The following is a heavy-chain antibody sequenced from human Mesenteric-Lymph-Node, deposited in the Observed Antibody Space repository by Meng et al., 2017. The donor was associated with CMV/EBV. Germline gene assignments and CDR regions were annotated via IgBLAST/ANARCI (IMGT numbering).Heavy chain of an antibody. J-gene: IGHJ4*02. V-gene: IGHV3-53*01. CDR1: EFTVNSNY. D-gene: IGHD6-6*01. CDR2: MYSGSNT. CDR3: AATYSSSTLIDY. Sequence: GESLKISCAASEFTVNSNYMSWVRQAPGKGLECVSVMYSGSNTYYSDSVKGRFTISRDNSKNTLYLQMNSLRAEDTAVYYCAATYSSSTLIDYWGQGTLVTVSS.